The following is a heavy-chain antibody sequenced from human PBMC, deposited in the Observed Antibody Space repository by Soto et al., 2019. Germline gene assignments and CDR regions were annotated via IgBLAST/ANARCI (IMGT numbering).Heavy chain of an antibody. CDR2: IYHSGST. D-gene: IGHD3-22*01. CDR1: GGSITTGDYS. Sequence: SETLFLTCAVSGGSITTGDYSWNWIRQPPGKGLEWLGYIYHSGSTYYNPSLKGRATISVDRSKNHFSLRLSSVTAADTAVYYCARGRSTSGYPNFDPWGQGTLVTVSS. CDR3: ARGRSTSGYPNFDP. V-gene: IGHV4-30-2*01. J-gene: IGHJ5*02.